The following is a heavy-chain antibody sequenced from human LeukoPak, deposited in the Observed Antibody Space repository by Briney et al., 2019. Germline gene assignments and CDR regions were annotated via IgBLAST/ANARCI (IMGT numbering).Heavy chain of an antibody. J-gene: IGHJ6*02. Sequence: PSETLSLTCTVSGGSISSYYWSWIRQPPGKGLEWIGYIYYSGSTNYNPSLKSRVTISVDTSKNQFSLKLSSVTAADTAVYYCARGGSTIFGVDYGMDVWGQGTTVTVSS. D-gene: IGHD3-3*01. CDR3: ARGGSTIFGVDYGMDV. CDR2: IYYSGST. V-gene: IGHV4-59*01. CDR1: GGSISSYY.